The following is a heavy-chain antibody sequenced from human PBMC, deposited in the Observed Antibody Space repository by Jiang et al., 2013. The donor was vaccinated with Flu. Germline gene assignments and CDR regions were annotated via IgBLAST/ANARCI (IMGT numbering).Heavy chain of an antibody. CDR1: GYTLTELS. V-gene: IGHV1-24*01. D-gene: IGHD1-26*01. J-gene: IGHJ5*02. CDR2: FDPEDGET. CDR3: ARRRGYPGSYPNWFDP. Sequence: SVKVSCKVSGYTLTELSMHWVRQAPGKGLEWMGGFDPEDGETIYAQKFQGRVTMTEDTSTDTAYMELSSLRSEDTAVYYCARRRGYPGSYPNWFDPWGQGTLVTVSS.